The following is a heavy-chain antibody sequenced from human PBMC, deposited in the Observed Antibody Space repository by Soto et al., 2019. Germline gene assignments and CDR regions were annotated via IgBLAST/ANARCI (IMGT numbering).Heavy chain of an antibody. Sequence: ASVKVSCKASGYTFTSNAMHWVRQAPGQRLEWMGWINAGNGNTKYSQKNQGRVTITRDTSASTAYMELSSLRSEDTAVYYCARDSGPWGSAYCSGGSCLGPDAFDIWGQGTMVTVSS. V-gene: IGHV1-3*01. CDR2: INAGNGNT. CDR1: GYTFTSNA. CDR3: ARDSGPWGSAYCSGGSCLGPDAFDI. J-gene: IGHJ3*02. D-gene: IGHD2-15*01.